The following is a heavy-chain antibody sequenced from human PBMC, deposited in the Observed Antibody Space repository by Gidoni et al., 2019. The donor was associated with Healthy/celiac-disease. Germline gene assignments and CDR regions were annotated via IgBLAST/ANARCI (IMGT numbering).Heavy chain of an antibody. D-gene: IGHD2-21*02. CDR2: IYYSGST. CDR1: GGSISSSSYY. Sequence: QLQLQESGPGLVKPSDTLSLTCTVSGGSISSSSYYWGWIRQPPGKGLEWIGSIYYSGSTYYNPSLKSRVTISVDTSKNQFSLKLSSVTAADTAVYYCARQVVTATNWFDPWGQGTLVTVSS. CDR3: ARQVVTATNWFDP. V-gene: IGHV4-39*01. J-gene: IGHJ5*02.